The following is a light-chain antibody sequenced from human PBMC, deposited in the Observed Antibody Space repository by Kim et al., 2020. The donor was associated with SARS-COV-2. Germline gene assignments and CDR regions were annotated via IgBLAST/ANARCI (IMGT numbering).Light chain of an antibody. CDR2: GAS. Sequence: LSPGQRAALSCRASQSVSNTYLAWYQQKPGQAPRLLIYGASPRATGIPDRFSGSGSGTDFTLTINRLEPEDFAVSYCQQYGSSPYTFGQGTKLEIK. J-gene: IGKJ2*01. CDR1: QSVSNTY. V-gene: IGKV3-20*01. CDR3: QQYGSSPYT.